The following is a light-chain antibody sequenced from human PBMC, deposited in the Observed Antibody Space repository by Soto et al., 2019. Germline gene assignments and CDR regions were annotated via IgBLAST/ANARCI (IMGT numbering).Light chain of an antibody. CDR2: DVS. CDR3: CSYAGSSTVV. CDR1: SSDVGGQNA. V-gene: IGLV2-23*02. Sequence: QSALTQPASVSGSPGQSITISCTGTSSDVGGQNAVSWYQQHPGKAPKFIIYDVSKRPSGVSSRFSGSKSGNTASLTISGLQAEDEAYYYCCSYAGSSTVVFGGGTKLTVL. J-gene: IGLJ2*01.